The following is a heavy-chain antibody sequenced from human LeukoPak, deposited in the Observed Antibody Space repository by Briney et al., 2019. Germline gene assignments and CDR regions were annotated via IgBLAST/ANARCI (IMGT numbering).Heavy chain of an antibody. CDR1: GFTFSIYG. J-gene: IGHJ4*02. CDR3: AKANWGDYYFDY. Sequence: GGSLRLSCAASGFTFSIYGMGWVRQAPGKGLEWVSSISDNGGNTYYADSAKGRFTISRDNAKNSLYLQINSLRAEDMAFYYCAKANWGDYYFDYWGQGTLVTVSS. D-gene: IGHD7-27*01. CDR2: ISDNGGNT. V-gene: IGHV3-23*01.